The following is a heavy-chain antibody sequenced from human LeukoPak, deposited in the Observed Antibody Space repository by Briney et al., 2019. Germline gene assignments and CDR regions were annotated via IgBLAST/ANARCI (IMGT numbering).Heavy chain of an antibody. V-gene: IGHV3-48*03. CDR3: ATASIAAAVPGCFDY. D-gene: IGHD6-13*01. CDR1: GFTFSSYE. Sequence: GGSLRLSCEASGFTFSSYEMNWVRQAPGKGLEWVSYISSSGKTIYYADSTKGRFTVSRDNAKNSLYLQMNSLRAEDTAVYYCATASIAAAVPGCFDYWGQGTLVTVFS. J-gene: IGHJ4*02. CDR2: ISSSGKTI.